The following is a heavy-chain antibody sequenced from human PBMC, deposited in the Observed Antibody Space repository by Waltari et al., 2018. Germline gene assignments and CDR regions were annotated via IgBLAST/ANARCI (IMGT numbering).Heavy chain of an antibody. V-gene: IGHV4-34*01. J-gene: IGHJ3*02. D-gene: IGHD6-6*01. CDR3: AAMIGSSSSLDAFDI. CDR2: INHSGST. Sequence: QVQLQQWGSGLSKPSETLSLTCAVYGGSFDASYWRGISHPPGKGLEWIGEINHSGSTNYNPSLKSRVTISVDTAKNQFSLKLSSVTAADTAVYYCAAMIGSSSSLDAFDIWGQGTMVTVSS. CDR1: GGSFDASY.